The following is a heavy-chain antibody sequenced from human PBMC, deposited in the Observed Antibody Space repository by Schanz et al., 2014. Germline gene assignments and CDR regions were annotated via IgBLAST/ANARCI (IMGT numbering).Heavy chain of an antibody. CDR2: IDTAGSYT. CDR1: GFTFSDYS. Sequence: EVHLVESGGGLVKPGGSLRLSCGASGFTFSDYSMNWVRQAPGKGLVWVSTIDTAGSYTSYVDSVKGRFTISRDNAKNTLYLQMSRLRVEDTAVYYCVRWGASWGQGTLVTVSS. D-gene: IGHD3-16*01. CDR3: VRWGAS. J-gene: IGHJ5*02. V-gene: IGHV3-74*02.